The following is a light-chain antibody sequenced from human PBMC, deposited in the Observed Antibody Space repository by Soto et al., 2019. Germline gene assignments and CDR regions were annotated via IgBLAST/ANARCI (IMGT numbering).Light chain of an antibody. CDR2: HAS. J-gene: IGKJ5*01. Sequence: ELVLIQSPATLSLSPGERSTLSCRATQTIPSSLAWYEQKAGQAPRFLVYHASNRATGIPARFSGSGSGTDFTLTISSLDPEDFAVYYCQQRFNWPPTFGQGTRLEIK. CDR3: QQRFNWPPT. CDR1: QTIPSS. V-gene: IGKV3-11*01.